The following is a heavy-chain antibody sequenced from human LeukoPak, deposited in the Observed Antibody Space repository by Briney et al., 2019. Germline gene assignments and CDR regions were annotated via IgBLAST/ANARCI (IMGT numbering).Heavy chain of an antibody. CDR2: INSDGSST. J-gene: IGHJ4*02. CDR3: ARAHTYFYGSGSWYFDF. V-gene: IGHV3-74*01. CDR1: GFTFSSYW. Sequence: PGGSLRLSCAASGFTFSSYWMHWVRQAPGKGLVWVSRINSDGSSTSYADSVKGRFTISRDNAKNTLYLQMNSLRAEDTAVYYCARAHTYFYGSGSWYFDFWGQGTLVTVSS. D-gene: IGHD3-10*01.